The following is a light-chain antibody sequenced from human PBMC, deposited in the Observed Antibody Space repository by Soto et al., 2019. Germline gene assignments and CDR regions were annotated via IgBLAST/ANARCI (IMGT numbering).Light chain of an antibody. CDR1: QSVSYN. J-gene: IGKJ2*01. CDR2: GAS. V-gene: IGKV3-15*01. CDR3: QQYNNWPPMYT. Sequence: EIVMTQSPATLSVSPGERATLSCRASQSVSYNLAWYQQKPGQAPRLLIYGASTRATGIPARFSGSGSGTEFILTISSLQSEDFAVYYCQQYNNWPPMYTFGQGTKLEIK.